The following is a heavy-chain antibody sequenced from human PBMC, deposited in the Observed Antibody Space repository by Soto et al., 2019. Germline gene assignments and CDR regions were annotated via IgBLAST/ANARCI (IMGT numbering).Heavy chain of an antibody. Sequence: QVQLQESGPGLVKPSETLSLTCTVSGGSVSSGSYYWSWIRQPPGKGLEWIGYIYYSGSTYYNPSRKSRVTILVDTSKNQFSLKLSAVTAADTAVYYCARVGYDQYLTYYYYYGMYVWGQGTTVTVSS. V-gene: IGHV4-61*01. J-gene: IGHJ6*02. CDR1: GGSVSSGSYY. CDR3: ARVGYDQYLTYYYYYGMYV. D-gene: IGHD2-2*01. CDR2: IYYSGST.